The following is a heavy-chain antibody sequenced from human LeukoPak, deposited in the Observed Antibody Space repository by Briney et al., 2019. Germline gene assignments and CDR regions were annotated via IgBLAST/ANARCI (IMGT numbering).Heavy chain of an antibody. CDR3: ARQVCSSISCYVDY. CDR1: GGSISSSSYY. D-gene: IGHD2-2*01. Sequence: SETLSLTCTVSGGSISSSSYYWGWIRQPPGTGLEWIGMIYHSGSTYYNPSLKSRVTISVDTSKNQFSLKLSSVTAADTAVYYCARQVCSSISCYVDYWGQRTLVTVSS. CDR2: IYHSGST. J-gene: IGHJ4*02. V-gene: IGHV4-39*01.